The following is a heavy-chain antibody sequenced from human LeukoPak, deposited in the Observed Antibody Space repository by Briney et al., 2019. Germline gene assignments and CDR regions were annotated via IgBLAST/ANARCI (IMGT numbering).Heavy chain of an antibody. CDR1: GYTFFSYY. Sequence: ASVKVSCKTSGYTFFSYYIHWVRQAPGQGLEWMGMIHPSGGDTNYAQKFQGRVTVTMDTSTSTVHMELSSLTSNDTAVFYCARTSTSGSPFDYWGQGTLVTVSS. V-gene: IGHV1-46*01. J-gene: IGHJ4*02. CDR2: IHPSGGDT. D-gene: IGHD1-26*01. CDR3: ARTSTSGSPFDY.